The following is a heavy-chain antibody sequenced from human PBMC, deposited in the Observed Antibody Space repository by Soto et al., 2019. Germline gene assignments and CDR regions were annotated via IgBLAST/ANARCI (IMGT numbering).Heavy chain of an antibody. J-gene: IGHJ4*02. D-gene: IGHD5-18*01. Sequence: GGSLRLSCAASGFTFSNYAVSWVRQSPGRGLEWVASISDRGGSTRYADSVNGRFTISRDNSRNTLFLQMDTLRAEDTAVYYCARLPYSYVSLYFFDFWGQGTLVTVSS. V-gene: IGHV3-23*01. CDR2: ISDRGGST. CDR1: GFTFSNYA. CDR3: ARLPYSYVSLYFFDF.